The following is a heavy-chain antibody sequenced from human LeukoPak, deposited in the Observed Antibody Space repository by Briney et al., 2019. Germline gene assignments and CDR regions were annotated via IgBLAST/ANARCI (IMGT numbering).Heavy chain of an antibody. Sequence: SETLSLTCTVSGGSISSYYWSWIRQPPGKGLEWIGYIYYSGSTNYNPSLKSRVTISVDTSKNQFSLKLSSVTAADTAVHYCARDLLAAAGSWGVWFDPWGQGTLVTVSS. D-gene: IGHD6-13*01. CDR3: ARDLLAAAGSWGVWFDP. V-gene: IGHV4-59*01. J-gene: IGHJ5*02. CDR2: IYYSGST. CDR1: GGSISSYY.